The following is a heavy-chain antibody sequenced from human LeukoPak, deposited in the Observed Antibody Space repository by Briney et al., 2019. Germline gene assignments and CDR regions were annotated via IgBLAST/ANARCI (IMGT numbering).Heavy chain of an antibody. J-gene: IGHJ4*02. D-gene: IGHD2-2*02. Sequence: ASVKVSCKASGYTFSSSDINWVRQATGQGLGWMGWMNPNSGNTGYVQKFQGRVTMTRNTSISTAYMELSSLRSEDTAVYYCARGVTYCSSTSCYTLDYWGQGTLVTVSS. CDR3: ARGVTYCSSTSCYTLDY. CDR2: MNPNSGNT. CDR1: GYTFSSSD. V-gene: IGHV1-8*01.